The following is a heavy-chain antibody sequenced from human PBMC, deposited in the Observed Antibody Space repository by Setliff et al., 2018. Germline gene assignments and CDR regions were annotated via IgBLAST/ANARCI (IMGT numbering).Heavy chain of an antibody. J-gene: IGHJ4*02. D-gene: IGHD2-21*01. CDR3: ARGYCDGIGCPAPLYYFDS. CDR1: GYSFTLYA. V-gene: IGHV1-3*03. Sequence: GASVKVSCKASGYSFTLYAMHWMRQAPGQRLEWMGWMNIDNGKTEYSQEFQDRVTFTRDTFAETAYMELRSLTSDDMAVYYCARGYCDGIGCPAPLYYFDSWGQGTRVTAPQ. CDR2: MNIDNGKT.